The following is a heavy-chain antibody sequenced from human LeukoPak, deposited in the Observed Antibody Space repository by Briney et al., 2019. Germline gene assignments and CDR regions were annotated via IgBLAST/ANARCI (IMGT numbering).Heavy chain of an antibody. V-gene: IGHV1-69*06. CDR3: ATKKYRWSSGPFDY. CDR2: IIPIFGTA. J-gene: IGHJ4*02. CDR1: GGTFSSYA. D-gene: IGHD6-19*01. Sequence: SVKVSCKASGGTFSSYAISWVRQAPGQGLEWMGGIIPIFGTANYAQKFQGRVTMTEDTSTDTAYMELSSLRSEDTAVYYCATKKYRWSSGPFDYWGQGTLVTASS.